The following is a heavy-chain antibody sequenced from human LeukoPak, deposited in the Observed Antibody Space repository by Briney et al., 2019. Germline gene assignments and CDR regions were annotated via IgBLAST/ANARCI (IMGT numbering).Heavy chain of an antibody. D-gene: IGHD1-20*01. CDR3: AKAASGNWNDVSDY. Sequence: TSETLSLTCAVYGGSFSGYYWSWVRQAPGKGLEWVSAISGRGVSTSYADSVRGRFTISRDNSKNTLYLQMNSLRAEDTAVYYCAKAASGNWNDVSDYWGQGTLVTVSS. CDR1: GGSFSGYY. CDR2: ISGRGVST. V-gene: IGHV3-23*01. J-gene: IGHJ4*02.